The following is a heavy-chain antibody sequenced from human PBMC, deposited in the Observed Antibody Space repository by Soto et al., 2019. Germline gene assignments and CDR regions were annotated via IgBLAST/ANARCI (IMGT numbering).Heavy chain of an antibody. CDR3: AKDRDYDFWSGYIDY. CDR2: ISGSGGST. V-gene: IGHV3-23*01. CDR1: GFTFSSYA. D-gene: IGHD3-3*01. J-gene: IGHJ4*02. Sequence: GGSLRLSCAASGFTFSSYAMSWVRQAPGKGLEWVSAISGSGGSTYYADSVKGRFTISRDNSKNTLYLQMNSLRAEDTAVYYCAKDRDYDFWSGYIDYWGQGTLVTVSS.